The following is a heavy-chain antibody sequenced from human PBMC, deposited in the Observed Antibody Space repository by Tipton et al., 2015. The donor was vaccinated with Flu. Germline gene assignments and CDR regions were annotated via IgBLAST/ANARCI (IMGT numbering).Heavy chain of an antibody. V-gene: IGHV4-59*08. CDR2: IYNTGRT. CDR1: GGSISGYY. J-gene: IGHJ3*02. Sequence: TLFLTCTVSGGSISGYYWSLIRQSPGKGLEWIGYIYNTGRTSYNPSLKSRVTISMDTSKNQVSLKLTSVTAADTAVYYCARPYNSGWYGAFDIWGQGTMVTVSP. CDR3: ARPYNSGWYGAFDI. D-gene: IGHD6-19*01.